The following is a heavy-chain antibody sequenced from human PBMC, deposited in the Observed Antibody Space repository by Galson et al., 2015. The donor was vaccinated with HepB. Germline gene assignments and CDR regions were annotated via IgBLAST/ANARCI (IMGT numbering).Heavy chain of an antibody. D-gene: IGHD6-19*01. V-gene: IGHV3-48*04. CDR3: ARDKLETVSGTGYFQH. J-gene: IGHJ1*01. CDR1: TFIFSTYS. CDR2: IGSSSATI. Sequence: SLRLSCAASTFIFSTYSMNWVRQAPGKGLEWVSYIGSSSATICYADSVKGRFTISRDNAKNSLYLQMNSLRAEDTAVYYCARDKLETVSGTGYFQHWGQGTLVTVSS.